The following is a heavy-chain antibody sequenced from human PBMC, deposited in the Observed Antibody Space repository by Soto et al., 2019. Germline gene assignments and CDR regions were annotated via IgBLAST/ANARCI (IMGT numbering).Heavy chain of an antibody. J-gene: IGHJ3*02. D-gene: IGHD6-13*01. CDR1: GGTFSSYA. Sequence: VASVKVSCKASGGTFSSYAISWVRQAPGQGLEWMGGIIPIFGTANYAQKFQGRVTITADKSTSTAYMELSSLRSEDTAVYYCARDEQQLGDAFDIWGQGTMVTVSS. CDR2: IIPIFGTA. V-gene: IGHV1-69*06. CDR3: ARDEQQLGDAFDI.